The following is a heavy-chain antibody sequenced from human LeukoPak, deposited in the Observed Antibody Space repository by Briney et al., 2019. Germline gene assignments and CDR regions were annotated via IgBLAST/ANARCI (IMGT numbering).Heavy chain of an antibody. Sequence: SETLSLTCAVYGGSFSGYYWSWIRQPPGKGLEWIGEINHSGSTNYNPSLKSRVTISVDTSKNQFSLKLSSVTAADTAVYYCTRIHPMWFGELMYYYYYGIDVWGQGTTVTVSS. V-gene: IGHV4-34*01. D-gene: IGHD3-10*01. CDR3: TRIHPMWFGELMYYYYYGIDV. J-gene: IGHJ6*02. CDR1: GGSFSGYY. CDR2: INHSGST.